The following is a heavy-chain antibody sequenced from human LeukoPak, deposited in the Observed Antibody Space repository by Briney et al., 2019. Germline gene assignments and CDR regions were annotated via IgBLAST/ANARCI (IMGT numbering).Heavy chain of an antibody. V-gene: IGHV5-51*01. CDR3: AGAQQWLALHDAFDI. CDR1: GYSFTSYW. J-gene: IGHJ3*02. D-gene: IGHD6-19*01. CDR2: IYPGDSDT. Sequence: GESLKISCKGSGYSFTSYWIGWVRQMPGKGLEWMGIIYPGDSDTRYSPSCQGQVTIPADKSISTAYLQWSSLKASDTAMYYCAGAQQWLALHDAFDIWGQGTMVTVSS.